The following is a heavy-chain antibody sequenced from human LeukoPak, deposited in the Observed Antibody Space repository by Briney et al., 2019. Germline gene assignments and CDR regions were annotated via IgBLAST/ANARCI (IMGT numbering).Heavy chain of an antibody. CDR2: INPSGGST. CDR3: ARDHDYGDQNDY. D-gene: IGHD4-17*01. J-gene: IGHJ4*02. Sequence: ASVKVSCKESGYTFTSSYMHWVRQAPGQGLAWMGIINPSGGSTHYAQKFQGRVTMTRDTSTSTVYMELSSLRSEDTAVYYCARDHDYGDQNDYWGQGTLVTVSS. V-gene: IGHV1-46*01. CDR1: GYTFTSSY.